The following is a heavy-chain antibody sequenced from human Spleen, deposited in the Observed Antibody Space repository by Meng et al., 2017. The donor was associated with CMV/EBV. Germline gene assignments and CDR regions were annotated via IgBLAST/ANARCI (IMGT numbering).Heavy chain of an antibody. Sequence: KISCKGSGYSDTNYWNGWVRQRPGKGMEWMGIIYPDNSDTIYSTSFQGQVIISADKSISTAYLQWSSLKASDTAMYYCARHEGPADYWGQGTLVTVSS. CDR2: IYPDNSDT. V-gene: IGHV5-51*01. CDR3: ARHEGPADY. CDR1: GYSDTNYW. J-gene: IGHJ4*02.